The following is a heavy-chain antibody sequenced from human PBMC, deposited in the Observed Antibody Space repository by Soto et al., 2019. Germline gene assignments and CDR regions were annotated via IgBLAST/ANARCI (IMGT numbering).Heavy chain of an antibody. CDR2: IYSGGST. J-gene: IGHJ5*02. CDR3: AREAFSAISGSPGNWFDP. Sequence: PGGSLRLSCAASGFTVSSNYMSWVRQAPGKGLEWVSVIYSGGSTYYADSVKGRFTISRDNSKNTLYLQMNSLRAEDTAVYYCAREAFSAISGSPGNWFDPWGQGTLVTVSS. D-gene: IGHD1-26*01. CDR1: GFTVSSNY. V-gene: IGHV3-53*01.